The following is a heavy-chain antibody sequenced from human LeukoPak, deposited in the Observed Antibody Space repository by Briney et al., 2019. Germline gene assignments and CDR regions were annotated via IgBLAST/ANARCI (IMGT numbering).Heavy chain of an antibody. D-gene: IGHD2-21*01. CDR1: GFTFTSFS. CDR2: LGRTGEYK. Sequence: GGSLKLSCAASGFTFTSFSFNWVRQAPGKGLEWVSGLGRTGEYKYYADSVKGRFTISRDNSNDLVFLQMNSLRAEDTAIYYCEEDRPCDTCKPMDAWGQGTTV. J-gene: IGHJ6*02. V-gene: IGHV3-23*01. CDR3: EEDRPCDTCKPMDA.